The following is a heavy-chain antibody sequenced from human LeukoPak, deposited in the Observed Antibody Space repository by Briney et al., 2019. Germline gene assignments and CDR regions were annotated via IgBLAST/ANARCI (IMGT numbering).Heavy chain of an antibody. CDR3: ARDFSSSSGYYYDY. CDR2: ISWNSGRI. D-gene: IGHD3-22*01. V-gene: IGHV3-9*01. Sequence: SGGSLRLSCAASGFTFDDYAMHWVRQAPGKGLQWVSGISWNSGRIGYADSAKGRFTISRDNAKKSLYLQMNSLRAEDTAVYYCARDFSSSSGYYYDYWGQGTLVTVSS. CDR1: GFTFDDYA. J-gene: IGHJ4*02.